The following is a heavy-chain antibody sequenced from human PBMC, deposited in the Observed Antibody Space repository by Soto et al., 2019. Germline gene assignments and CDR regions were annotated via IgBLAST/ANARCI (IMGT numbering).Heavy chain of an antibody. Sequence: EVQLLESGGGLVQPGGSLRLSCAASGFTFSSYAMSWVRQAPGKGLEWVSAISGSGGSTYYADSVKGRFTISRDNSKNTLYLQMNSLRAEDTAVYYCANQPVVVTTYYYDYYMDVWGKGTTVTVSS. J-gene: IGHJ6*03. D-gene: IGHD2-15*01. CDR1: GFTFSSYA. CDR2: ISGSGGST. CDR3: ANQPVVVTTYYYDYYMDV. V-gene: IGHV3-23*01.